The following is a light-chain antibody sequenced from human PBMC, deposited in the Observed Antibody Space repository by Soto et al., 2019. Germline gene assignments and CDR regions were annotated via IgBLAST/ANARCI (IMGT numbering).Light chain of an antibody. CDR3: QQRSNWLGT. V-gene: IGKV3-11*01. CDR2: DAS. J-gene: IGKJ4*01. Sequence: EIVLTQSPATLSLSPGESATLSCRASQSVSSYLAWYQQKPGQAPRLLIYDASNRATGIPARFSGSGSGTDFTLTLSSLEPEDFAVYYCQQRSNWLGTFGGGTKVEIK. CDR1: QSVSSY.